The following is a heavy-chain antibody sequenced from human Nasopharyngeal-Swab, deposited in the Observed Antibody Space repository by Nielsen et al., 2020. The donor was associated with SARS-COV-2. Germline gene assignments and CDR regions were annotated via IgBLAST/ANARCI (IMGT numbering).Heavy chain of an antibody. V-gene: IGHV3-20*03. Sequence: WIRQPPGKGLEWVSGINWNGGSTGYADSVKGRFTISRDNAKNSLYLQMNSLRAEDTAVYYCASSSGWYSGWGQGTLVTVSS. D-gene: IGHD6-19*01. J-gene: IGHJ4*02. CDR2: INWNGGST. CDR3: ASSSGWYSG.